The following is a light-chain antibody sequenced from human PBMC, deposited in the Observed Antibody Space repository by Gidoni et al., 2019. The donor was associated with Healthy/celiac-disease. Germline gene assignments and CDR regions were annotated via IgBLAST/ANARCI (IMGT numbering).Light chain of an antibody. CDR3: QVWDSSSDHYV. CDR1: NIGSKS. CDR2: DDS. V-gene: IGLV3-21*02. J-gene: IGLJ1*01. Sequence: SYVLTQPPSVSVAPGQTARITCGGNNIGSKSVHWYQQKPGQAPVLVVYDDSARPSGIPERCSGSNSGNTATRTISRVEAGDEADYYWQVWDSSSDHYVFGTGTKVTV.